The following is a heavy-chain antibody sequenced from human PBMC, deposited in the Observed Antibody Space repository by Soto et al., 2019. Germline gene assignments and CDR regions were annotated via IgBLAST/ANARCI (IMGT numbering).Heavy chain of an antibody. J-gene: IGHJ4*02. CDR3: ASFGSTSAAGVLDY. Sequence: PGWSLRLSCASSGFTFIDFYMSWIRQAPGKGVEWVSYISSSGTHTPYADSVKGRFTISRDNAKNSVYRQMNSLRAEDTAVYYCASFGSTSAAGVLDYWGQGTPVTVSS. D-gene: IGHD6-13*01. CDR1: GFTFIDFY. V-gene: IGHV3-11*06. CDR2: ISSSGTHT.